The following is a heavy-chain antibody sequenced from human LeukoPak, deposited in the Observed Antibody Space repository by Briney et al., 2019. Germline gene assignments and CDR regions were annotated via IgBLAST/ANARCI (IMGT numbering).Heavy chain of an antibody. CDR2: IIPIFGTA. CDR3: ARDYSSGWSTFDY. Sequence: GASVKVSCKASGYTFTNYAISWVRQAPGQGLEWMGGIIPIFGTANYAQKFQGRVTITADKSTSTAYMELSSLRSEDTAVYYCARDYSSGWSTFDYWGQGTLVTVSS. D-gene: IGHD6-19*01. J-gene: IGHJ4*02. CDR1: GYTFTNYA. V-gene: IGHV1-69*06.